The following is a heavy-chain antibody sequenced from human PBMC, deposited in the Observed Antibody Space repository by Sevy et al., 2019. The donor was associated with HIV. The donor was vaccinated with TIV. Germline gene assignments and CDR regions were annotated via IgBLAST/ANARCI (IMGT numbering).Heavy chain of an antibody. V-gene: IGHV3-7*04. Sequence: GGSLRLSCAASGFTFSTYWMHWVRQAPGKGREWVANIKQDESEKYYVASVKGRFTIYRDNAKNSLYLQMNSLRPGDTAVYYCARGNSGSFDYWGQGTLVTVSS. CDR3: ARGNSGSFDY. CDR2: IKQDESEK. J-gene: IGHJ4*02. CDR1: GFTFSTYW. D-gene: IGHD3-22*01.